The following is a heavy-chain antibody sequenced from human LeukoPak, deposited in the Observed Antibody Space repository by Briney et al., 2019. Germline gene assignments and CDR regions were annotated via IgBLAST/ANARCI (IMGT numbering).Heavy chain of an antibody. V-gene: IGHV4-30-4*01. CDR1: GGSISSGDYY. CDR2: IYYSGST. CDR3: ASSGMSGWFDP. D-gene: IGHD1-26*01. J-gene: IGHJ5*02. Sequence: PSETLSLACTVSGGSISSGDYYWSWIRQPPGKGLEWIGYIYYSGSTYYNPSLKSRVTISADTSKNQFSLKLSSVTAADTAVYYCASSGMSGWFDPWGQGTLVTVSS.